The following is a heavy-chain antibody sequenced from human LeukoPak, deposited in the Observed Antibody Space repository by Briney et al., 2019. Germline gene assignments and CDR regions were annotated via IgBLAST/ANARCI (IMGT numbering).Heavy chain of an antibody. CDR1: GFTFGDYA. Sequence: GGSLRLSCTASGFTFGDYAMSWVRQAPGKGLEWVGFIRSKAYGGTTEYAASVKGRFTISRDDSKSIAYLQMNSLKTEDTAVYYCTRARLIWTGPSRYWGQGTLVTVSS. CDR2: IRSKAYGGTT. V-gene: IGHV3-49*04. CDR3: TRARLIWTGPSRY. J-gene: IGHJ4*02. D-gene: IGHD3/OR15-3a*01.